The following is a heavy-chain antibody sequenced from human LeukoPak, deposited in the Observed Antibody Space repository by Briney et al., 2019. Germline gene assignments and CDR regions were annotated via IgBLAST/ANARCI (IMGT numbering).Heavy chain of an antibody. CDR2: ISSSGSYI. J-gene: IGHJ4*02. Sequence: GGSLRLSCAASGFTFSGSAMHWVRQAPGKGLEWVSSISSSGSYIYYADSVKGRFTISRDNAKNSLYLQMNSLRAEDTAVYYCARDISARGYSYGPRFDYWGQGTLVTVSS. CDR1: GFTFSGSA. CDR3: ARDISARGYSYGPRFDY. V-gene: IGHV3-21*01. D-gene: IGHD5-18*01.